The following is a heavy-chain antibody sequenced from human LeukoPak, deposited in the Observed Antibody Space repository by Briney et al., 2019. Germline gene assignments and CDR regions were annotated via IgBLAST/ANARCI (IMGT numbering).Heavy chain of an antibody. Sequence: SETLSLTCTVSGGSISSSSYYWGWIRQPPGKGLEWIGSIYYSGSTYYNPSLKSRVTISVDTSKNQFSLKLSSVTAADTAVYYCARDKRSGKDWDFDYWGQGTLVTVSS. CDR2: IYYSGST. J-gene: IGHJ4*02. V-gene: IGHV4-39*07. CDR3: ARDKRSGKDWDFDY. CDR1: GGSISSSSYY. D-gene: IGHD3/OR15-3a*01.